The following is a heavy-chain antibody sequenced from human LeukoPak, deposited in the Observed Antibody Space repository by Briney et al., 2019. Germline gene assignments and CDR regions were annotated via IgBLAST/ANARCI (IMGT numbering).Heavy chain of an antibody. CDR1: GYTFTGYY. J-gene: IGHJ4*02. D-gene: IGHD3-10*01. CDR2: INPNSGGT. V-gene: IGHV1-2*02. CDR3: ATHSNMVRGVIRHGD. Sequence: VASVKVSCKASGYTFTGYYMHWVRQAPGQGLEWMGWINPNSGGTNYAQKFQGRVTMTRDTSISTAYMELSRLRSDDTAVYYCATHSNMVRGVIRHGDWGQGTLVTVSS.